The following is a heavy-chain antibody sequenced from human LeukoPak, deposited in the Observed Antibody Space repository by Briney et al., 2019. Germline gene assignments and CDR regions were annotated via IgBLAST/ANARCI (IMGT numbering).Heavy chain of an antibody. CDR2: INHSGST. Sequence: KSSETQSLMCAVYGASVSGQYSSWIRQPPGKGLEWIGEINHSGSTNYNPSLKSRVTISVDTSKNQFSLKLGSMTVADTAVYYCARGPKAFLEWFQYCDYMDDWGKGTMVTVSS. CDR1: GASVSGQY. CDR3: ARGPKAFLEWFQYCDYMDD. V-gene: IGHV4-34*01. J-gene: IGHJ6*03. D-gene: IGHD3-3*02.